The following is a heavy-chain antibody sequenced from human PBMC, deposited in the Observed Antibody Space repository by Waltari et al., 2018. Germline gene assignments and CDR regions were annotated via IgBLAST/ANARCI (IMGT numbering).Heavy chain of an antibody. J-gene: IGHJ4*02. CDR1: GYTFTSYA. CDR2: INAGNGNT. Sequence: QVQLVQSGAEVKKPGASVKVSCKASGYTFTSYAMHWVRQAPGQRLEWMGWINAGNGNTKYSQEFQGRVTITRDTSASTAYMELSSLRSEDMAVYYCARGGEAARGKLDYWGQGTLVTVSS. V-gene: IGHV1-3*03. CDR3: ARGGEAARGKLDY. D-gene: IGHD6-6*01.